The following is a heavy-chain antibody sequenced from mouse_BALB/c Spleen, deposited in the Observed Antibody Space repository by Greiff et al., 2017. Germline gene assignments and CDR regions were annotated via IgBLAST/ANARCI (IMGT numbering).Heavy chain of an antibody. J-gene: IGHJ4*01. CDR1: GYSITSDYA. CDR2: ISYSGST. Sequence: EVKLEESGPGLVKPSQSLSLTCTVTGYSITSDYAWNWIRQFPGNKLEWMGYISYSGSTSYNPSLKSRISITRDTSKNQFFLQLNSVTTEDTATYYCARSGGSSYDYYAMDYWGQGTSVTVSS. D-gene: IGHD1-1*01. CDR3: ARSGGSSYDYYAMDY. V-gene: IGHV3-2*02.